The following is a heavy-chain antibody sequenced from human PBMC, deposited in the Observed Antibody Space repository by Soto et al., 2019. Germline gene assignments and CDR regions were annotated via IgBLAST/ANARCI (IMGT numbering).Heavy chain of an antibody. J-gene: IGHJ4*02. CDR1: GFTFSSYG. CDR2: ISYDGSNK. D-gene: IGHD3-22*01. Sequence: LRLSCAASGFTFSSYGMHWVRQAPGKGLEWVAVISYDGSNKYYADSVKGRFTISRDNSKNTLYLQMNSLRAEDTAVYYCAKDLNRGITMIVVATALDYWGQGTLVTVSS. CDR3: AKDLNRGITMIVVATALDY. V-gene: IGHV3-30*18.